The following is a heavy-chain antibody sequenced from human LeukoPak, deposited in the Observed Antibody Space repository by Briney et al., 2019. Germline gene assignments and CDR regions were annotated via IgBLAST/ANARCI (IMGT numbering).Heavy chain of an antibody. CDR2: IYYSGST. V-gene: IGHV4-39*01. J-gene: IGHJ2*01. CDR3: ARLLNYDSSGYYSWYFDL. Sequence: SETLSLTCTVSGGSISSSSYYWGWIRQPPGKGLEWIGGIYYSGSTYYNPSLKSRVTISVDTSKNQFSLKLSSVTAADTAVYYCARLLNYDSSGYYSWYFDLWGRGTLVTVSS. CDR1: GGSISSSSYY. D-gene: IGHD3-22*01.